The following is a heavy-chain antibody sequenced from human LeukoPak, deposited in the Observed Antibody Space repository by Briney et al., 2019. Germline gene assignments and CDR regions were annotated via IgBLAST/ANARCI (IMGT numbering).Heavy chain of an antibody. CDR2: ISYDGSNK. CDR1: GFTFSSYA. Sequence: GGSLRLSCAASGFTFSSYAMHWVRQAPGKGLEWVAVISYDGSNKYYADSVKGRFTISRDNSKNTLYLQMNSLRAEDTAVYYCAKDLTGEAYWGQGTLVTVSS. J-gene: IGHJ4*02. CDR3: AKDLTGEAY. V-gene: IGHV3-30-3*01. D-gene: IGHD7-27*01.